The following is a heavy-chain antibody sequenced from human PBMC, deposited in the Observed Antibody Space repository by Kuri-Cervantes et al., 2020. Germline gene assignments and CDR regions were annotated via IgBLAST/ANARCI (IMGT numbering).Heavy chain of an antibody. CDR1: GFPFSDYY. V-gene: IGHV3-11*01. CDR3: AKEGDYGDYVDY. D-gene: IGHD4-17*01. J-gene: IGHJ4*02. Sequence: GGSLRLSCAASGFPFSDYYMSWIRQAPGKGLEWVSYISSSGSTIYYADSVKGRFTISRDNAKNSLYLQMNSLRAEDTAVYYCAKEGDYGDYVDYWGQGTLVTVSS. CDR2: ISSSGSTI.